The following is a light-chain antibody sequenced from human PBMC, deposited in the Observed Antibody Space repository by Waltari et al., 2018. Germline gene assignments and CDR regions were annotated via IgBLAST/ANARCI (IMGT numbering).Light chain of an antibody. CDR1: SNDVGSYHR. CDR3: NSFTTSTTWV. V-gene: IGLV2-18*02. CDR2: EVS. Sequence: QSALTQPPSVSGSPGQSVTISCTGTSNDVGSYHRVSWYQQPPGTAPKLMSYEVSNRPSVVPGRFSGAKSGNTASLTISGLQPEDEADYYCNSFTTSTTWVFGGGTRVTVL. J-gene: IGLJ3*02.